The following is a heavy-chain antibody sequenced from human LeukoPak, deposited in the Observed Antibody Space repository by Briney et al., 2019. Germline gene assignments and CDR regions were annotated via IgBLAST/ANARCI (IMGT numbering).Heavy chain of an antibody. D-gene: IGHD3-10*01. CDR3: AREREYGSGHTPGYYYGMDV. J-gene: IGHJ6*02. CDR2: IYYSGST. Sequence: SETLSLTCTVSGGSISSGGYYWSWIRQHPGKGLEWIGYIYYSGSTYYNPSLKSRVTISVDTSKNQFSLKLSPVTAADTAVYYCAREREYGSGHTPGYYYGMDVWGQGTTVTVSS. CDR1: GGSISSGGYY. V-gene: IGHV4-30-4*08.